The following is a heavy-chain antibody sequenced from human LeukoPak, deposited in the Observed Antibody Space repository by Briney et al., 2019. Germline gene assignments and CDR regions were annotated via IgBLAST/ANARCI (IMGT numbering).Heavy chain of an antibody. CDR1: GGTFSSYA. Sequence: GSSVKVTCKASGGTFSSYAISWVRQAPGQGLEWMGRIIPIFGTANYAQKFQGRVTITTDESTSTAYMELSSLRSEDTAMYYCARVPYGSGFYYYMDVWGKGTTVTVSS. CDR2: IIPIFGTA. CDR3: ARVPYGSGFYYYMDV. V-gene: IGHV1-69*05. D-gene: IGHD3-10*01. J-gene: IGHJ6*03.